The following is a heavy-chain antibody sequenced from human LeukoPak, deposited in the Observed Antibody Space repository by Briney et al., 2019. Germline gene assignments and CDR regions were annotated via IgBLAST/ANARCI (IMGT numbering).Heavy chain of an antibody. J-gene: IGHJ3*02. CDR1: GFTFSSYE. V-gene: IGHV3-48*03. CDR2: ISSSGSTI. Sequence: GGSLRLSCAASGFTFSSYEMNWVRQAPGKGLEWVSYISSSGSTIYYADSVKGRFTISRDNAKNSLYLQMNSLRAEDTAVYYCAREVPGEPIVVVSHLDIWGQGTMVTVSS. CDR3: AREVPGEPIVVVSHLDI. D-gene: IGHD2-21*01.